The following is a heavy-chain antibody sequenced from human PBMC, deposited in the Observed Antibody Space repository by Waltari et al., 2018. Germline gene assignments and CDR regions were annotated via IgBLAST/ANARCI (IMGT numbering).Heavy chain of an antibody. CDR1: GGSISSSSYY. V-gene: IGHV4-39*01. CDR2: IYYSGST. CDR3: AATYSSSWFPGYYYYYGMDV. Sequence: QLQLQESGPGLVKPSETLSLTCTVSGGSISSSSYYWGWIRQPPGKGLEWIGSIYYSGSTYYTPALKSRVTISVDTSKNQFSLKLSSVTAADTAVYYCAATYSSSWFPGYYYYYGMDVWGQGTTVTVSS. J-gene: IGHJ6*02. D-gene: IGHD6-13*01.